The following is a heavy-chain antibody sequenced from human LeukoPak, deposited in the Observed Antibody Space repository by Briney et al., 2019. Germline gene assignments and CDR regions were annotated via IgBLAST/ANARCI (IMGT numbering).Heavy chain of an antibody. D-gene: IGHD6-19*01. J-gene: IGHJ3*02. V-gene: IGHV3-23*01. CDR3: AKQWGKQWLVEDAFDI. CDR1: GFTFSSYA. CDR2: ISLDGATT. Sequence: GGSLRLSCAASGFTFSSYAMSWVRQAPGKGLEWVSGISLDGATTYYAGSVEGRFTISRDNSKNTLYLQMNSLRAEDTAVYYCAKQWGKQWLVEDAFDIWGQGTMVTVSS.